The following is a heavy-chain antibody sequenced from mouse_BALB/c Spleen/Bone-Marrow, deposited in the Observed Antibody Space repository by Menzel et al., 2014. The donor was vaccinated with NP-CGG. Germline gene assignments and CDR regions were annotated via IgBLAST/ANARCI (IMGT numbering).Heavy chain of an antibody. V-gene: IGHV1-7*01. D-gene: IGHD1-1*01. J-gene: IGHJ4*01. CDR1: GYTFTSYW. CDR3: YGSAMDY. CDR2: INPSTGYT. Sequence: QVQLQQSGAELAKPGASVKMSCKASGYTFTSYWMHWVKQRPGQGLEWIGYINPSTGYTEYNQKFKDKATLTADKSSSTAYMQLSSLTSEDSAVYYCYGSAMDYWGQGTSVTVSS.